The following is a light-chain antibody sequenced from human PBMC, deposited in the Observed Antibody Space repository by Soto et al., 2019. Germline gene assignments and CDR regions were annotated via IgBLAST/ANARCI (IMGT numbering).Light chain of an antibody. CDR2: EVS. V-gene: IGLV2-14*01. CDR3: SSFTTSTTYV. CDR1: SSDVGGYNS. Sequence: QSVLTQPPSASGSPGQSVTISCTGTSSDVGGYNSVSWYQQHPGKAPKLMIYEVSHRPSGVSNRFSGSTSANTASLTISGLQAEDEADYYCSSFTTSTTYVFGTGTKVTVL. J-gene: IGLJ1*01.